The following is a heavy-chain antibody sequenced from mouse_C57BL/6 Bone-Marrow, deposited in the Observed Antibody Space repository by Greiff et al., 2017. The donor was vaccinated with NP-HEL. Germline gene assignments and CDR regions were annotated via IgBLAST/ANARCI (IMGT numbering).Heavy chain of an antibody. Sequence: QVQLQQSGAALSSPGASVKMSCKASGYTFTSYTMHWVKQRPGQGLEWIGYINPSSGYTKYNQKFKDKATLTADKSSSTAYMQLSSLTSEDSAVYYCARWELGQDYWGQGTTLTVSS. CDR3: ARWELGQDY. CDR2: INPSSGYT. J-gene: IGHJ2*01. D-gene: IGHD4-1*01. V-gene: IGHV1-4*01. CDR1: GYTFTSYT.